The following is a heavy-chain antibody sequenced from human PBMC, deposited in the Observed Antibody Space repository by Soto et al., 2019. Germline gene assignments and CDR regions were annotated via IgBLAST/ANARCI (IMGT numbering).Heavy chain of an antibody. J-gene: IGHJ3*02. Sequence: QVQLVESGGGVVQPGRSLRLSCAASGFTFSSYAMHWVRQAPGKGLEWVAVISYDGSNKYYADSVKGRFTISRDNSKNTLYLQMNSLRAEDTAVYYCARAPGHSSGYYYDAFDIWGQGTMVTASS. CDR3: ARAPGHSSGYYYDAFDI. CDR1: GFTFSSYA. V-gene: IGHV3-30-3*01. CDR2: ISYDGSNK. D-gene: IGHD3-22*01.